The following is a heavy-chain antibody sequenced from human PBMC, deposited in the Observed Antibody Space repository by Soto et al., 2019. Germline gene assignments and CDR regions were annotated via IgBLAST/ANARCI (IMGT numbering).Heavy chain of an antibody. CDR3: ARDSYYGSGTYQGNWFDP. CDR1: GGTFSSYT. D-gene: IGHD3-10*01. J-gene: IGHJ5*02. V-gene: IGHV1-69*04. CDR2: IIPILGIA. Sequence: SVKVSCKASGGTFSSYTISWVRQAPGQGLEWMGRIIPILGIANYAQKFQGRVTITADKSTSTAYMELSSLRSEDTAVYYCARDSYYGSGTYQGNWFDPWGQGTLVTVSS.